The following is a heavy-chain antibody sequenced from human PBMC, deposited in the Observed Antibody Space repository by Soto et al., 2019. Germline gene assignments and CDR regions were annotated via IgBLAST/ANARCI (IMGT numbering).Heavy chain of an antibody. CDR1: GFTVSSNY. CDR3: ASDLYPVDY. J-gene: IGHJ4*02. V-gene: IGHV3-66*01. Sequence: EVQLVESGGGLVQPGGSLRLSCEASGFTVSSNYMSWVRQAPGKGLEWVSGIFSGGSTSYADSVKGRFSISRDNSKNTLYLLMNSLRAEDTAVDYCASDLYPVDYGGQGALVTVSS. CDR2: IFSGGST.